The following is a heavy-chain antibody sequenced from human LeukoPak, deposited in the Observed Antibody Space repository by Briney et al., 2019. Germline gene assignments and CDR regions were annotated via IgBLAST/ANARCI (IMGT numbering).Heavy chain of an antibody. D-gene: IGHD3-22*01. CDR1: GFTFSSYG. CDR2: ISYDGSNK. CDR3: ARDRQDYYDSSGYYGDY. Sequence: GRSLRLSCAASGFTFSSYGMHWVRQAPGKGLEWVAVISYDGSNKYYADSVKGRFTISRDNAKNSLYLQMNSLRAEDTAVYYCARDRQDYYDSSGYYGDYWGQGTLVTVSS. V-gene: IGHV3-30*03. J-gene: IGHJ4*02.